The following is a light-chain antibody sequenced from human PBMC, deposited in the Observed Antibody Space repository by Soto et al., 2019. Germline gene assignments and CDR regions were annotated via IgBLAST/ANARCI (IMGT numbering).Light chain of an antibody. CDR2: WAS. CDR3: QQYYSTPHT. Sequence: DIVMTQSPDSLAVSLGERATINCKSSESVLYRSKNKNYLAWYQQKPGQPPELLIYWASTRESGVPDRFSGCGSGTDFTLSISRLQAEVVAVYYCQQYYSTPHTFGLRTQLEI. V-gene: IGKV4-1*01. J-gene: IGKJ2*01. CDR1: ESVLYRSKNKNY.